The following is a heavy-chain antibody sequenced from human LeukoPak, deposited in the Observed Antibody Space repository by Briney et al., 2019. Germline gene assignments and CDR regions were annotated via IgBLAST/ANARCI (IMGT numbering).Heavy chain of an antibody. CDR1: VGTFSSYA. J-gene: IGHJ3*02. D-gene: IGHD3-22*01. CDR2: IIPIFGTA. CDR3: ARGDSSGYRDAFDI. Sequence: SVTVSCKASVGTFSSYAISGVRQAPGQGLEWMGGIIPIFGTANYAQKFQGRVTITTDEPTSTAYMELRSLSSEDTAVYYCARGDSSGYRDAFDIWGQGTMVTVSS. V-gene: IGHV1-69*05.